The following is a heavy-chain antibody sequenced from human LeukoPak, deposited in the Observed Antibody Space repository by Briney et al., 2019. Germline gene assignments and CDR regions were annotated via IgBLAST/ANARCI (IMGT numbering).Heavy chain of an antibody. J-gene: IGHJ4*02. CDR1: GYTFSSYA. D-gene: IGHD3-16*01. Sequence: GGSLRLSCVASGYTFSSYAMSWVRQVPGKGLEWVANINKDASEKYYLDSVKGRFTISRDNAKNSLYLQMNSLRVEDTAVYYCASDGGPFDYWGQGTLVTVSS. CDR3: ASDGGPFDY. CDR2: INKDASEK. V-gene: IGHV3-7*01.